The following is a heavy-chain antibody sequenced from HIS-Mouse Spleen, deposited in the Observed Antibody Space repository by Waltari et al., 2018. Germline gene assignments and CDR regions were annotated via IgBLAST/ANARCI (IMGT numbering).Heavy chain of an antibody. CDR3: ARASLYDSSGYYYGYFQH. J-gene: IGHJ1*01. CDR2: IIYSGGT. V-gene: IGHV4-39*07. D-gene: IGHD3-22*01. Sequence: QLQLQESGPGLVKPSETLSLTCTVSGGSISSSSYYWSWIRHPPGKVLEWIGGIIYSGGTYYNPSLNNRVTISVDTSKNQFSLKLSSVTAADTAVYYCARASLYDSSGYYYGYFQHWGQGTLVTVSS. CDR1: GGSISSSSYY.